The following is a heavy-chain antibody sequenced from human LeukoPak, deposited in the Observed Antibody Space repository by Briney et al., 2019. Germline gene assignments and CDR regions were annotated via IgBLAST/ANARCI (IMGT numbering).Heavy chain of an antibody. CDR1: GFTFDDYA. D-gene: IGHD6-13*01. CDR2: ISYDGSNK. J-gene: IGHJ4*02. Sequence: GGSLRLSCAASGFTFDDYAMHWVRQAPGKGLEWVAFISYDGSNKYYVDSVKGRFTISRDNFKNTLYMQMNSLRAEDTAVYYYAKNGRSRTHYFDYWGQGTLVTIPS. V-gene: IGHV3-30*18. CDR3: AKNGRSRTHYFDY.